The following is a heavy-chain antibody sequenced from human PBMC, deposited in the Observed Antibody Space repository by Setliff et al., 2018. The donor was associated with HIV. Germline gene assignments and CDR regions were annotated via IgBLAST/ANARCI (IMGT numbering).Heavy chain of an antibody. D-gene: IGHD3-3*01. CDR2: IHISGTT. CDR3: ARDVMEWFGNYFDN. J-gene: IGHJ4*02. V-gene: IGHV4-61*09. CDR1: GGSISSGSDY. Sequence: PSETLSLTCTVSGGSISSGSDYWSWIRQPAGKGLEWIGQIHISGTTNYNPSLKSRVTISIDTSKHQFSLKLTSVTAADTAVYYRARDVMEWFGNYFDNWGQGALVTVSS.